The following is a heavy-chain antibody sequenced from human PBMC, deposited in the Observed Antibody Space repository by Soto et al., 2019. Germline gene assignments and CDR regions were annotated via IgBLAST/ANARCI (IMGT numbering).Heavy chain of an antibody. Sequence: QVQLVQSGAEVKKPGSSVKVSCKASGGTFSSYAISWVRQAPGQGLEWMGGSIPIFGTANYAQKFQGRVTITADESTSTAYMELSSLRSEDTAVYYCARERRYYYDSSGYYQYAFDIWGQGTMVTVSS. CDR2: SIPIFGTA. D-gene: IGHD3-22*01. CDR1: GGTFSSYA. V-gene: IGHV1-69*01. CDR3: ARERRYYYDSSGYYQYAFDI. J-gene: IGHJ3*02.